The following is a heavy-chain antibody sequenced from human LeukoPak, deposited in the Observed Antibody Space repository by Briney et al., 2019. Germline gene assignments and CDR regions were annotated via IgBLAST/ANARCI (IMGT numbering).Heavy chain of an antibody. CDR3: ARGIFGMVLNAFDL. V-gene: IGHV4-59*01. J-gene: IGHJ3*01. CDR2: ISYGGST. CDR1: VGSISSYY. Sequence: KPSETLSLTCTVSVGSISSYYWTWIRRPPGRGLEWVGYISYGGSTNYNPPLKSRVTISVDTSTNQFSLKLSSVTAADTAVYYCARGIFGMVLNAFDLWGRGTMVTVSS. D-gene: IGHD3-3*01.